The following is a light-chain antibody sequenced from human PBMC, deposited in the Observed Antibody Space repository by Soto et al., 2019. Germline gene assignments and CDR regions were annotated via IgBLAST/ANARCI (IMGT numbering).Light chain of an antibody. Sequence: IVMTQSPDSLAVSLGERATINCRSSQSVFQSFHRKNLIAWYQQKPGQPPKLLFYWATARESGVPDRLSVSDSWTDFTLTLTSLQAEDLPFYYCHQYYRIPHTFGGGTKLQIK. CDR1: QSVFQSFHRKNL. CDR2: WAT. V-gene: IGKV4-1*01. J-gene: IGKJ2*01. CDR3: HQYYRIPHT.